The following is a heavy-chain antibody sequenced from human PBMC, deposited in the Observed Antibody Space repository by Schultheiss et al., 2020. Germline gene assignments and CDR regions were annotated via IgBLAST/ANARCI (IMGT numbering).Heavy chain of an antibody. CDR3: ARVRYCSSTSCYPEFDY. J-gene: IGHJ4*02. V-gene: IGHV4-39*07. D-gene: IGHD2-2*01. Sequence: SETLSLTCTVSGGSISSSSYYWGWIRQPPGKGLEWIGSIYHSGSTYYNPSLKSRVTISVDTSKNQFSLKLSSVTAADTAVYYCARVRYCSSTSCYPEFDYWGQGTLVTVSS. CDR2: IYHSGST. CDR1: GGSISSSSYY.